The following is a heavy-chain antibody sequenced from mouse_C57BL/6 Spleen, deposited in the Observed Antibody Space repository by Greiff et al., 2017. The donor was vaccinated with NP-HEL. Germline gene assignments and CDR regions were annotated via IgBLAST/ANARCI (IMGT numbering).Heavy chain of an antibody. Sequence: EVQLQQSGPELVKPGASVKIPCKASGYTFTDYNMDWVKQSHGKSLEWIGDINPNNGGTIYNQKFKGKATLTVDKSSSTVYMELSSLTSVDTAVYYCARRGLRRGYYYSMDYWGQGTSVTVSS. D-gene: IGHD2-4*01. V-gene: IGHV1-18*01. CDR1: GYTFTDYN. J-gene: IGHJ4*01. CDR2: INPNNGGT. CDR3: ARRGLRRGYYYSMDY.